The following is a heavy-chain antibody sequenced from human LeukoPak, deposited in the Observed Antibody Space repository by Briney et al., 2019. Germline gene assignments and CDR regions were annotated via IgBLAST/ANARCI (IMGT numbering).Heavy chain of an antibody. V-gene: IGHV3-7*01. CDR2: IKKDGSEK. J-gene: IGHJ4*02. CDR3: ARDLYRIVVVPHYFDY. D-gene: IGHD3-22*01. Sequence: GGSLRLSCAASGFTFSTYGMHWVRQAPGKGLEWVANIKKDGSEKYYVDSVKGRFTISRDNAKNSLHLQMNSLRAEDTAVYYCARDLYRIVVVPHYFDYWGQGTLVTVSS. CDR1: GFTFSTYG.